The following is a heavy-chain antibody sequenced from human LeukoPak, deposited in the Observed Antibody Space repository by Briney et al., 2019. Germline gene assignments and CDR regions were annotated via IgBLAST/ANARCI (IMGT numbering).Heavy chain of an antibody. CDR2: ISSSSSYI. CDR3: ARDQYYDSSGYYFDAFDI. D-gene: IGHD3-22*01. Sequence: GGSLRLSCAASGFTFSSYSMNWVRQAPGKGLEWVSSISSSSSYIYYADSVKGRFTISRDNAKNSLYPQMNSLRAEDTAVYYCARDQYYDSSGYYFDAFDIWGQGTTVTVSS. CDR1: GFTFSSYS. V-gene: IGHV3-21*01. J-gene: IGHJ3*02.